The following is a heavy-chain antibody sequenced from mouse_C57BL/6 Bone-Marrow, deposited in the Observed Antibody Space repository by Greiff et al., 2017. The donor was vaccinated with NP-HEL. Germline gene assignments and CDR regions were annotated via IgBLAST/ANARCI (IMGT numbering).Heavy chain of an antibody. V-gene: IGHV5-4*01. J-gene: IGHJ3*01. CDR1: GFTFSSYA. D-gene: IGHD2-12*01. CDR2: ISDGGSYT. Sequence: VQLVESGGGLVKPGGSLKLSCAASGFTFSSYAMSWVRQTPEKRLEWVATISDGGSYTYYPDNVKGRFTISRDNAKNNLYLQMSHLKSEDTAMYYCARGRRFAYWGQGTLVTVSA. CDR3: ARGRRFAY.